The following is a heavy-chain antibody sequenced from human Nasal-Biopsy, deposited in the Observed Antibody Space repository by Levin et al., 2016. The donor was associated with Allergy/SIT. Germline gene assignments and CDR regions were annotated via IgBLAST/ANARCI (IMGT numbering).Heavy chain of an antibody. CDR1: GFTFSQFW. CDR2: IKNDGVT. J-gene: IGHJ4*02. CDR3: ATGSGYYYNY. D-gene: IGHD3-22*01. V-gene: IGHV3-74*03. Sequence: GESLKISCAASGFTFSQFWMHWVRQAPGKGLVWVSRIKNDGVTLYTDSVKGRFTISRDNAKNTVYLQMNGLRAEDTAVYYCATGSGYYYNYWGQGTLVTVSS.